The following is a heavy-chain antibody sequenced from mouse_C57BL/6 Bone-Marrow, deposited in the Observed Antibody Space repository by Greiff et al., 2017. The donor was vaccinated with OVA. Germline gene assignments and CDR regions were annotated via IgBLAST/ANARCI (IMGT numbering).Heavy chain of an antibody. J-gene: IGHJ2*01. CDR1: GFSFNTYA. CDR2: IRSKSDNYAT. CDR3: VRQDDDYSFDY. Sequence: EVKLVESGGGLVQPKGSLKLSCAASGFSFNTYAMNWVRQAPGKGLEWVARIRSKSDNYATYYADSVKARFTISRADSARMLYLQMNNLTAEDTAMYYCVRQDDDYSFDYWGQGTTLTVSS. D-gene: IGHD2-4*01. V-gene: IGHV10-1*01.